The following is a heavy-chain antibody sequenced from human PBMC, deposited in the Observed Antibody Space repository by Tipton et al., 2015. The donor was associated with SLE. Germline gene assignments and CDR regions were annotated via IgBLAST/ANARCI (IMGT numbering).Heavy chain of an antibody. Sequence: SLRLSCAASGFSINNNYMSWVRQAPGKGLDWVSVIYSDGSTYYADFVKGRFTISRDISKNTVYLQINRLRTEDTAVYYCAREPDWDFFYYYMDVWGKGTTVIVSS. CDR2: IYSDGST. CDR3: AREPDWDFFYYYMDV. D-gene: IGHD1-7*01. CDR1: GFSINNNY. J-gene: IGHJ6*03. V-gene: IGHV3-66*02.